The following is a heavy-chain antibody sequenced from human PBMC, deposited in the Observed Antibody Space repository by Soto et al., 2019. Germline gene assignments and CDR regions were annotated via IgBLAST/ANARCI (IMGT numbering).Heavy chain of an antibody. CDR2: INPNSGGT. V-gene: IGHV1-2*04. CDR1: GYTITVYY. Sequence: ASLKLDCKGSGYTITVYYMHWVLHDPRQGLEWMGWINPNSGGTNYAQKVQGWVTMTRDTSISTAYMELSGLRSDDTAVYYCARAGDIVVVVAADYYSYGMGVWGQGTMVTV. D-gene: IGHD2-15*01. CDR3: ARAGDIVVVVAADYYSYGMGV. J-gene: IGHJ6*02.